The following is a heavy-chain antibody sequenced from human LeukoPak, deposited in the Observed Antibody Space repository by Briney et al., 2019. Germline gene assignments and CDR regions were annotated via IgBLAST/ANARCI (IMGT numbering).Heavy chain of an antibody. J-gene: IGHJ4*02. D-gene: IGHD5-12*01. Sequence: PSETLSLTCTVSGGSISSYYWSWIRQPAGKGLEWIGRIYTSGSTNYNPSLKSRVTMSVDTSKNQFSLKLSSVTAADTAMYYCARVISGYDSGYFDYWGQGTLVIVSS. V-gene: IGHV4-4*07. CDR3: ARVISGYDSGYFDY. CDR1: GGSISSYY. CDR2: IYTSGST.